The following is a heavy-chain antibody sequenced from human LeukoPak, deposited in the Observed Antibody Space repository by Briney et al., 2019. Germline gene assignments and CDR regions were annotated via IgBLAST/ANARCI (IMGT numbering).Heavy chain of an antibody. J-gene: IGHJ4*02. Sequence: NTSETLSLTCTVSGDSLSTYHWGWIRQPPGKGLEWIGYVQSTGTSNYNPSLRSRVTISVDTSKNQFSLKLSSVTAADTAVYYCARYNSLRRGFTAVDYWGQGTLVTVSS. CDR2: VQSTGTS. V-gene: IGHV4-59*01. CDR3: ARYNSLRRGFTAVDY. D-gene: IGHD3-10*01. CDR1: GDSLSTYH.